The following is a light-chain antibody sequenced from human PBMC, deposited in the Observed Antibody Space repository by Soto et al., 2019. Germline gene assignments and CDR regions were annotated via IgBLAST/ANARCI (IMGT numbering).Light chain of an antibody. J-gene: IGLJ1*01. V-gene: IGLV1-40*01. CDR2: GNK. Sequence: QSVLTQPPSVSGAPGQRVTISCTGSSSNIGAGYDVHWYQQRPGTAPKLLIYGNKNRPSGGPDRFSGSKSGTSASLAITGLQAEDEADYYCQSYDSSLSVSYVFGTGTKLTVL. CDR1: SSNIGAGYD. CDR3: QSYDSSLSVSYV.